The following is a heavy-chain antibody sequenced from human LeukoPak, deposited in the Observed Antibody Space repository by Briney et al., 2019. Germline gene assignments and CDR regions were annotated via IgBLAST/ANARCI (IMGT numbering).Heavy chain of an antibody. J-gene: IGHJ4*02. Sequence: SLRLSCAASGFTFSSYAMHWIRQAPGKGLEWVAVISYDGSNKYYADSVKGRFTISRDNSKNTLYLQMNSLRAEDTAVYYCARESAVAGLFDYWGQGTLVTVSS. D-gene: IGHD6-19*01. CDR2: ISYDGSNK. CDR1: GFTFSSYA. CDR3: ARESAVAGLFDY. V-gene: IGHV3-30-3*01.